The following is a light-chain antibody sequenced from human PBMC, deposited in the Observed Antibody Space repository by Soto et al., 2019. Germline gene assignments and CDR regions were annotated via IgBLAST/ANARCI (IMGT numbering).Light chain of an antibody. Sequence: HSALTQPASVSGSPGQSITISCTGSSSDIGGYNYVSWYQQHPGKAPQLMIYDVSYRPSGISDRFSGSKSGNTASLTISGLQPKDEADYYCSSYGASSTLFGGGTKLTVL. CDR1: SSDIGGYNY. CDR3: SSYGASSTL. J-gene: IGLJ3*02. CDR2: DVS. V-gene: IGLV2-14*03.